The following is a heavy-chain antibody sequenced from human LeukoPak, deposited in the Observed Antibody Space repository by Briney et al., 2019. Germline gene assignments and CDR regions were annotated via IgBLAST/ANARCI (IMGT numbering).Heavy chain of an antibody. CDR2: IYSGGST. CDR3: AIEDSGYDWFDP. Sequence: GGSLRLSCAASGFTLSSNYMSWVRQAPGKGLEWVSVIYSGGSTYYADSVKGRFTISRDNSKNTLYLQMNSLRAEDTAVYYCAIEDSGYDWFDPWGQGTLVTVSS. D-gene: IGHD5-12*01. J-gene: IGHJ5*02. CDR1: GFTLSSNY. V-gene: IGHV3-53*01.